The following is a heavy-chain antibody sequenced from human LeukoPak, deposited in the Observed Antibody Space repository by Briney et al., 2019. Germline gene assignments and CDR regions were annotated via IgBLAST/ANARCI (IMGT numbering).Heavy chain of an antibody. Sequence: PGGSLRLSCAASGFTFSSYAMSWVRQAPGKGLDWVSAISGSGDSTYYADSVKGRFTISRDNSKNTLYLQMNSLRAEDTAVYYCAKATGYSGYYALDYWGQGTLVTVSS. V-gene: IGHV3-23*01. J-gene: IGHJ4*02. D-gene: IGHD3-22*01. CDR1: GFTFSSYA. CDR3: AKATGYSGYYALDY. CDR2: ISGSGDST.